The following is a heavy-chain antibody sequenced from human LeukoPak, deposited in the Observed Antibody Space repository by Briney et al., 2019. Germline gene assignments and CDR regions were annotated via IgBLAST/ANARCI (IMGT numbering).Heavy chain of an antibody. J-gene: IGHJ6*03. D-gene: IGHD2-2*01. CDR2: IIPIFGTA. Sequence: SVKVSCKASGGTFSSYVISWLRQAPGQGLEWVGGIIPIFGTANYAQKFQGRVTITTDESTSTAYMELSSLRSEDTAVYYCARGRWVVPAATSYYYYYYYMDVWGKGTTVTVSS. CDR1: GGTFSSYV. CDR3: ARGRWVVPAATSYYYYYYYMDV. V-gene: IGHV1-69*05.